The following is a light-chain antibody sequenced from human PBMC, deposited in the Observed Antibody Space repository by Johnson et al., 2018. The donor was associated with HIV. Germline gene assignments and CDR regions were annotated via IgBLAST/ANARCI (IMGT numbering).Light chain of an antibody. CDR1: SSNIGNNY. CDR2: DNN. J-gene: IGLJ1*01. Sequence: QSVLTQPPSVSAAPGQKVTISCSGSSSNIGNNYVSWYQQLPGTAPKLLIYDNNKRPSGIPDRFSGSKSGTSATLDITGLQTGDEADYYCGTWDSSLSAYVFGTGTKATVL. CDR3: GTWDSSLSAYV. V-gene: IGLV1-51*01.